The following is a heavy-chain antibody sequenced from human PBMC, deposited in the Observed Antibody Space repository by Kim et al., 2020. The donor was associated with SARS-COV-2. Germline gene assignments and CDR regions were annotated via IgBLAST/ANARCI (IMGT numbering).Heavy chain of an antibody. CDR3: ASNTMVRGVNNWFDP. Sequence: PSLQREVTISVDTSKTQFSLKLSSVTAADTAVYYCASNTMVRGVNNWFDPWGQGTLVTVSS. D-gene: IGHD3-10*01. V-gene: IGHV4-39*07. J-gene: IGHJ5*02.